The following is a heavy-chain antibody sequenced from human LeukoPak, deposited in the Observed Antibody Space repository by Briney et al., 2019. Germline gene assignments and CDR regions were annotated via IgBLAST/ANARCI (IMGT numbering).Heavy chain of an antibody. Sequence: KSSETLSLTCAVYGGSFSGYYWSWIRQPPGKGLEWIGEINHSGSTNYNPSLKSRVTISVDTSKNQFSLYLRSVTAADAAMYYCASASGGDGSGSLWGRGTLVTVYS. D-gene: IGHD3-10*01. J-gene: IGHJ4*02. V-gene: IGHV4-34*01. CDR2: INHSGST. CDR3: ASASGGDGSGSL. CDR1: GGSFSGYY.